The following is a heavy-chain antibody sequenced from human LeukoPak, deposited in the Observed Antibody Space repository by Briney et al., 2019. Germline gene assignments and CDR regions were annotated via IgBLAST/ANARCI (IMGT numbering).Heavy chain of an antibody. D-gene: IGHD2-2*01. Sequence: PSETLSLTCAVSGGSITRGGYSWTWIRQPPGKCLEWIGYIYHIGSTYYNPSLERRVTISIDRSNQFSLRLSSVTAADTAVYYCARANFCGGTSCYYFDYWGQGTLVTVSS. CDR2: IYHIGST. V-gene: IGHV4-30-2*01. CDR3: ARANFCGGTSCYYFDY. CDR1: GGSITRGGYS. J-gene: IGHJ4*02.